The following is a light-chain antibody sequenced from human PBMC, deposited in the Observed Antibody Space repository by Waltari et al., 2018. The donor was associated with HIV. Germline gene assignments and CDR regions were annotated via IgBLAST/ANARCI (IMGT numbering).Light chain of an antibody. CDR2: AAS. CDR1: QTISGY. CDR3: QQSYSMPHT. J-gene: IGKJ2*01. Sequence: DIQMTQSPSSLSASVGDRVTITCRASQTISGYLNWYQQKLGKAPKLLIYAASSLQSGVPSRFSGSGSGTDFTLTISSLQPEDPATYYCQQSYSMPHTFGQGTNLEIK. V-gene: IGKV1-39*01.